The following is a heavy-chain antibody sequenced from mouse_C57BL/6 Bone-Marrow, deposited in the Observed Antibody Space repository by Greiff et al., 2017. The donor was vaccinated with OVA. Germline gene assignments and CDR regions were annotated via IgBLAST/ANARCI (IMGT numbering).Heavy chain of an antibody. J-gene: IGHJ2*01. CDR3: TSDSNFDY. Sequence: VQLQQSGAELVRPGASVKLSCTASGFNIKDDYMHWVKQRPEQGLEWIGWIDPENGDTEYASKFQGKATITEDTSSNTAYLQLSSLTSEDAAVYYCTSDSNFDYWGQGTTLTVSS. CDR1: GFNIKDDY. CDR2: IDPENGDT. D-gene: IGHD2-5*01. V-gene: IGHV14-4*01.